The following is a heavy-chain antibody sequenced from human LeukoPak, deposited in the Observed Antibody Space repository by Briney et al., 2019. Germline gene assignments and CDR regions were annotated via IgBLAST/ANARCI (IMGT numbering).Heavy chain of an antibody. CDR1: GGSISSGGYY. CDR2: IYYSGST. CDR3: ASLSRVGATLDY. V-gene: IGHV4-31*03. D-gene: IGHD1-26*01. Sequence: PSETLSLTCTVSGGSISSGGYYWSWIRQHPGKVLEWIGYIYYSGSTYYTPSLKSRVTISVDSSKNQLSLKLSSVTAADTAVYYCASLSRVGATLDYWGQGTLVTVSS. J-gene: IGHJ4*02.